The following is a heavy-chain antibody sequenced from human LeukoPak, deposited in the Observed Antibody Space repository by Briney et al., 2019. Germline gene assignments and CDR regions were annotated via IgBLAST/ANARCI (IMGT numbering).Heavy chain of an antibody. Sequence: SETLSLTCTVSGGSISTYYWNWIRQPPGKGLEWIGFIFYSGTTNYNPSLKSRVTISVDTSKNQFSLKLSSVTAADTAVYYCARGGWNKFDYWGQGTLVTVSS. CDR3: ARGGWNKFDY. J-gene: IGHJ4*02. D-gene: IGHD3-22*01. CDR2: IFYSGTT. CDR1: GGSISTYY. V-gene: IGHV4-59*01.